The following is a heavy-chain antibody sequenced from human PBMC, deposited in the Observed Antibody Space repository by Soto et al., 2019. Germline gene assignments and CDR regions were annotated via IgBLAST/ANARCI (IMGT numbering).Heavy chain of an antibody. CDR2: TYYRFKWNY. CDR3: VRQTLATLALYGMDV. Sequence: SRPYSLMCPISGDSISANSAAWHCIRQTPSRGLEGLGRTYYRFKWNYDYAESVKSRMTITPDTSNNNFYLQLNSVTPEETAVYYCVRQTLATLALYGMDVWGQGTTVTVSS. D-gene: IGHD6-6*01. CDR1: GDSISANSAA. V-gene: IGHV6-1*01. J-gene: IGHJ6*02.